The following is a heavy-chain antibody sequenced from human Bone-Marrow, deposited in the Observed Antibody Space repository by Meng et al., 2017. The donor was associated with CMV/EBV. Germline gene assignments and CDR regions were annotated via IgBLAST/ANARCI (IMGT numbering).Heavy chain of an antibody. J-gene: IGHJ3*02. CDR2: IYYSGST. Sequence: GSLRLSCTVSGGSISSYYWSWIRQPPGKGLEWIGYIYYSGSTNYNPSLKSRVTISVDTSKNQFSLKLSSVTAADTAVYYCASEWFDAVDIWGQGTMVTVSS. V-gene: IGHV4-59*01. CDR1: GGSISSYY. D-gene: IGHD3-10*01. CDR3: ASEWFDAVDI.